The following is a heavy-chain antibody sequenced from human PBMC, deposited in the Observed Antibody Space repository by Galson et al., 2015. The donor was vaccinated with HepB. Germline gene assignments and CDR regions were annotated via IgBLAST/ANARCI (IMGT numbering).Heavy chain of an antibody. CDR2: ISYDGSNK. CDR1: GFTFSSYA. Sequence: SLRLSCAASGFTFSSYAMHWVRQAPGKGLEWVAVISYDGSNKYYADSVKGRFTISRDNSKNALYLQMNSLRAEDTAVYYCARVLTRMDYYGSGNYYNLVYSGQGTLVTVPS. J-gene: IGHJ4*02. V-gene: IGHV3-30*04. CDR3: ARVLTRMDYYGSGNYYNLVY. D-gene: IGHD3-10*01.